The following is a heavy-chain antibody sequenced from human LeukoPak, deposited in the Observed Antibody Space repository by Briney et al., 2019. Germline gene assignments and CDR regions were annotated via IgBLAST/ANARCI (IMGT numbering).Heavy chain of an antibody. D-gene: IGHD1-7*01. CDR3: AKGTPRNYGYFDY. V-gene: IGHV3-9*01. Sequence: GGSLRLSCAASGFTFSSYSMNWVRQAPGKGLEWVSGISWNSGSIGYADSVKGRFTISRDNAKNSLYLQMNSLRAEDTALYYCAKGTPRNYGYFDYWGQGTLVTVSS. CDR2: ISWNSGSI. J-gene: IGHJ4*02. CDR1: GFTFSSYS.